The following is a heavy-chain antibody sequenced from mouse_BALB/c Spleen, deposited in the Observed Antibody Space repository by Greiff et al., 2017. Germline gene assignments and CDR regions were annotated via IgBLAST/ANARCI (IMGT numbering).Heavy chain of an antibody. D-gene: IGHD4-1*01. CDR3: ARGALLGPAWFAY. V-gene: IGHV1-7*01. Sequence: VQLQQSGAELAKPGASVKMSCKASGYTFTSYWMHWVKQRPGQGLEWIGYINPSTGYTEYNQKFKDKATLTADKSSSTAYMQLSSLTSEDSAVYYCARGALLGPAWFAYWGQGTLVTVSA. CDR1: GYTFTSYW. CDR2: INPSTGYT. J-gene: IGHJ3*01.